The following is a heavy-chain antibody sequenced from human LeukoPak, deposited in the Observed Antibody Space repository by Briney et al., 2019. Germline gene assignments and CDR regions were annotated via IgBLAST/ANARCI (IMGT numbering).Heavy chain of an antibody. Sequence: GGSLRLSCAASGFSFSNFGINWVRQAPGKGLEWVAYISSSSSTINYADSVKGRFTISRDKAKNSLYLQMNSLRTEDTAVYYCAREGPDYWGQGTLVTVSS. CDR2: ISSSSSTI. J-gene: IGHJ4*02. V-gene: IGHV3-48*01. CDR1: GFSFSNFG. CDR3: AREGPDY.